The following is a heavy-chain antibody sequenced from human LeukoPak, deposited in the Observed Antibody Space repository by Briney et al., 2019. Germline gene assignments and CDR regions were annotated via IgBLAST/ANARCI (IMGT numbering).Heavy chain of an antibody. CDR1: GFTFSSYP. Sequence: GGSLRLTCAASGFTFSSYPMSWVGQAPGKGLEGVSAIRGSGGEKYKEESGKGRFTISRDNSKNTLDLQMNSLRAEDTALYYCATSSGWYPKYFDYWGQGTLVTVSS. CDR3: ATSSGWYPKYFDY. V-gene: IGHV3-23*01. D-gene: IGHD6-19*01. J-gene: IGHJ4*02. CDR2: IRGSGGEK.